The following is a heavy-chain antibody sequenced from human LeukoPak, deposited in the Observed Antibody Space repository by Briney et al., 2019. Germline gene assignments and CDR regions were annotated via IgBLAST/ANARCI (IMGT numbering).Heavy chain of an antibody. CDR2: IYYSGST. J-gene: IGHJ4*02. Sequence: PSETLSLTCTDSGGSISSYYWSRIRQPPGQGREWIGYIYYSGSTNYNPSLKSRVTISVDTSKNQFSPKLSSVTAADTAVYYCARERVRGYSGYDSQLNYFDYWGQGTLVTVSS. V-gene: IGHV4-59*01. CDR1: GGSISSYY. CDR3: ARERVRGYSGYDSQLNYFDY. D-gene: IGHD5-12*01.